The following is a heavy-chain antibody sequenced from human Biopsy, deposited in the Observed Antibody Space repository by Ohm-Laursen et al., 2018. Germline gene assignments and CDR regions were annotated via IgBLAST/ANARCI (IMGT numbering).Heavy chain of an antibody. CDR2: IIPMFGTA. J-gene: IGHJ4*02. D-gene: IGHD5/OR15-5a*01. CDR1: GGTFINYA. V-gene: IGHV1-69*13. CDR3: ARGPHSVSHSFFDY. Sequence: SLKASRKASGGTFINYAISWVRQAPGHGVEWMGGIIPMFGTANYAQMFQGRVTISADESTSTSYMELSSLTTEDTAIYYCARGPHSVSHSFFDYWGRGTLVTVSS.